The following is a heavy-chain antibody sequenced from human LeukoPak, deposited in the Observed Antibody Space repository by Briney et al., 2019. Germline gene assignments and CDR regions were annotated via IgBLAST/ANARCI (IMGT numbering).Heavy chain of an antibody. CDR3: ANPLGGSGSYSVDY. J-gene: IGHJ4*02. V-gene: IGHV3-23*01. CDR1: GFTFSRYA. Sequence: PGGTLRLSCAASGFTFSRYAMSWVRQAPGKGLEGVSAISGSGGSTYYADSVKGRSTISRDNSKNTLYLQMNSLRAEDTAVYYCANPLGGSGSYSVDYWGQGTLVTVSS. CDR2: ISGSGGST. D-gene: IGHD1-26*01.